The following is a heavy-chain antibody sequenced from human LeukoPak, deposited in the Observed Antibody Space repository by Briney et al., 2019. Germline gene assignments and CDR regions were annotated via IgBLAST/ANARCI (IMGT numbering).Heavy chain of an antibody. CDR2: MNPNSGNT. V-gene: IGHV1-8*02. CDR1: GGTFSSYA. Sequence: ASVKVSCKASGGTFSSYAISWVRQATGQGLEWMGWMNPNSGNTGYAQKFQGRVTMTRNTSISTAYMELSSLRSEDTAVYCCARRKVAAAGGYFDLWGRGTLVTVSS. CDR3: ARRKVAAAGGYFDL. D-gene: IGHD6-19*01. J-gene: IGHJ2*01.